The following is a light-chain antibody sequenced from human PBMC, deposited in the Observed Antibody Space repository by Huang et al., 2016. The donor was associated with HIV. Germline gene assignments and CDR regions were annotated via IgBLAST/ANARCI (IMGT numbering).Light chain of an antibody. CDR3: QQYNNWPRT. CDR1: QSVGSN. CDR2: GAS. Sequence: EIVMTQSPATLSVSLGERATLSCRASQSVGSNLAWYQQKPGQALRLLIYGASTRATGIPARFRGSGSGTEFTLAISSLQSEDFAVYYCQQYNNWPRTFGQGTKVEIK. V-gene: IGKV3-15*01. J-gene: IGKJ1*01.